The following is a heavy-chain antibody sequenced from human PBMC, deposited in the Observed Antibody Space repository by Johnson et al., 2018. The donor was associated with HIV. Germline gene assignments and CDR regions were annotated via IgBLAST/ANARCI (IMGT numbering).Heavy chain of an antibody. J-gene: IGHJ3*02. V-gene: IGHV3-74*02. Sequence: VQLVESGGGLVQPGGSLRLSCAASGFTFSSYWMHWVRQAPGKGLVWVSRINSDGSSTSYADSVQGRFTISRDNAKNTLYLQMNSMRSEDTAVYYCTGGRYLRAFDIWGQGTMVTVSS. CDR3: TGGRYLRAFDI. CDR1: GFTFSSYW. CDR2: INSDGSST. D-gene: IGHD1-1*01.